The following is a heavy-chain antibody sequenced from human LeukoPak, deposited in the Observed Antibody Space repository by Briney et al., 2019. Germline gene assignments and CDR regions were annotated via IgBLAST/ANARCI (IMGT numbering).Heavy chain of an antibody. V-gene: IGHV4-34*01. J-gene: IGHJ6*02. Sequence: NSSETLSLTCAVYGGSFSGYYWSWIRQPPGKGLEWIGEINHSGSTNYNPSLKSRVTISVHTSKNQFSLKLSSVTAADTAVYYCARPSGSYYYYYGMDVWGQGTTVTVSS. CDR3: ARPSGSYYYYYGMDV. CDR2: INHSGST. D-gene: IGHD1-26*01. CDR1: GGSFSGYY.